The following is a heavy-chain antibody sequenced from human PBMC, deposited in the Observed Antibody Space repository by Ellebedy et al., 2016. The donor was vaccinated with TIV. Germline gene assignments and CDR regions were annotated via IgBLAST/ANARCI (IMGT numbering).Heavy chain of an antibody. D-gene: IGHD6-13*01. CDR3: ARVHLGGSSSWYVLDY. CDR1: GFTFSDYY. CDR2: ISSSSSYT. J-gene: IGHJ4*02. V-gene: IGHV3-11*05. Sequence: GGSLRLSXAASGFTFSDYYMSWIRQAPGKGLEWVSYISSSSSYTNYADSVKGRFTISRDNAKNSLYLQMNSLRAEDTAVYYCARVHLGGSSSWYVLDYWGQGTLVTVSS.